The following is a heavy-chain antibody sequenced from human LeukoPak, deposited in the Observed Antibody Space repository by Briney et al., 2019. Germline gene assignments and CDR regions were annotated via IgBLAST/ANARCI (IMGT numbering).Heavy chain of an antibody. CDR2: ISAYNGNT. J-gene: IGHJ4*02. CDR3: ARLSGSYYVPEFDY. D-gene: IGHD1-26*01. V-gene: IGHV1-18*01. CDR1: GYTFTSYG. Sequence: ASVKLCCKASGYTFTSYGISWLRQAPGQGLEWMGWISAYNGNTNYAQKLQGRVTMTTDTSTSKAYLELRSLRSDDTAVYYCARLSGSYYVPEFDYWGQGTLVTVSS.